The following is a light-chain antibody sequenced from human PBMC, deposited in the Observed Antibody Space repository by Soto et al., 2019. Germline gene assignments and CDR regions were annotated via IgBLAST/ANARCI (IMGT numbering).Light chain of an antibody. Sequence: EIVLTQSPGTLSLSPGERATLSCRASQSVSSNYLVWYQQKPGQAPRLLIYGASSRATGIPDRFSGSGSGTDFTLTISRLEPEDFAVYYCQQYDNSPFTFGQGTKVEIK. J-gene: IGKJ2*01. CDR2: GAS. CDR1: QSVSSNY. V-gene: IGKV3-20*01. CDR3: QQYDNSPFT.